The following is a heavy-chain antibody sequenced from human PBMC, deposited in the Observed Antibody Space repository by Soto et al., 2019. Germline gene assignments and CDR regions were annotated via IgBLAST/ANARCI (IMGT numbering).Heavy chain of an antibody. V-gene: IGHV3-30*18. CDR3: AKDQECDHDPFAI. D-gene: IGHD2-21*02. Sequence: QVQLVESGGGVVQPGRSLRLSCGASGLTFSRYGMHWVRQAPGKGLEWVALISYDGSLEYYSDSVKGRFTISRDNSKKTLYLQMNSLRAAYTAMYYCAKDQECDHDPFAIWGKGTMVTVSS. CDR2: ISYDGSLE. J-gene: IGHJ3*02. CDR1: GLTFSRYG.